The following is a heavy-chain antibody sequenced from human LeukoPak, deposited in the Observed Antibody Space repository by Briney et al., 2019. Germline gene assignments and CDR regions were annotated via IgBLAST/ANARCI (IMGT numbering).Heavy chain of an antibody. V-gene: IGHV4-39*01. Sequence: PSETLSLTCIVSGGSISSSNYYWGWIRQPPGKGLEWTGSISYSGFTYYNPSLKSRVTISVDTSKNHFSLKLSSVTAADTAVYYCARHAGGYYYGSGAYYILDYWGQGTLVTVSS. CDR3: ARHAGGYYYGSGAYYILDY. CDR2: ISYSGFT. D-gene: IGHD3-10*01. J-gene: IGHJ4*02. CDR1: GGSISSSNYY.